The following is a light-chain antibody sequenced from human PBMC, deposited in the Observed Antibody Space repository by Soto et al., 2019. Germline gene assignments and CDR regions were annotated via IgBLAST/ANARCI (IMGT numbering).Light chain of an antibody. CDR2: AAS. CDR3: QQSYNTPRT. CDR1: QSISSH. J-gene: IGKJ1*01. V-gene: IGKV1-39*01. Sequence: DIQMTQSPSSLSASVGDRVTITCRASQSISSHLNWYQQKPGKAPKLLIYAASTLHSGVPSRFSGSGSGTDFTLTISSLQPEDFATYYFQQSYNTPRTFGPGTKVEIK.